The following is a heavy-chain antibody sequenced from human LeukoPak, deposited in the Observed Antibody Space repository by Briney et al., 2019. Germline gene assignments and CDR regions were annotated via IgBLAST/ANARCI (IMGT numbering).Heavy chain of an antibody. J-gene: IGHJ4*02. CDR2: IDWNGGST. CDR3: ARVATRDYRPMGIDY. V-gene: IGHV3-20*04. D-gene: IGHD3-10*01. Sequence: GGSLRLSCAASGFTFDDYGMSWVRQAPGKGLEWVSGIDWNGGSTGYADSVKGRFTISRDNAKNSLYLQMNSLRAEDTALYYCARVATRDYRPMGIDYWGEGTLVTVSA. CDR1: GFTFDDYG.